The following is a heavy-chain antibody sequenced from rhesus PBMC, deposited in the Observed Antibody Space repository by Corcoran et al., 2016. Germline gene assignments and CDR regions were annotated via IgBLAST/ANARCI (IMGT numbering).Heavy chain of an antibody. CDR1: GGSISSSNW. CDR2: IYGGSGST. CDR3: ARHHYGSGYYWYFDI. Sequence: QVQLQESGPGLVKPSETLSLTCAVSGGSISSSNWWSWIRQSPGKGLEWIGYIYGGSGSTSYNPSLKSRVTISTDTSKNQFSLRLSSVTAADTAVYYCARHHYGSGYYWYFDIWGPGTPITISS. V-gene: IGHV4-65*01. D-gene: IGHD3-28*01. J-gene: IGHJ2*01.